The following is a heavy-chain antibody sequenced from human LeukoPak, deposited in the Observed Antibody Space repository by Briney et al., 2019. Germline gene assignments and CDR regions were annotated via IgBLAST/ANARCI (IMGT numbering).Heavy chain of an antibody. CDR1: GYTITSYY. Sequence: GASVKVSCKASGYTITSYYMHWVRQAPGQGLEWMGIIKLSGVSTSYAQKFQGRLTMTRDKSTSTVYMELSSLTSEDTAVYYCARGRGVVVPAAPTGDPFDIWGQGTMVTVSS. D-gene: IGHD2-2*01. CDR2: IKLSGVST. V-gene: IGHV1-46*01. J-gene: IGHJ3*02. CDR3: ARGRGVVVPAAPTGDPFDI.